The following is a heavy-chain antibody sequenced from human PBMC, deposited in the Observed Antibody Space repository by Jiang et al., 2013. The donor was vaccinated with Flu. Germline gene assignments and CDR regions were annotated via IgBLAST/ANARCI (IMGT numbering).Heavy chain of an antibody. D-gene: IGHD5-12*01. CDR3: ARDAHGYSYGNWLDP. J-gene: IGHJ5*02. Sequence: PGLVKPSQTLSLTCTVSGGSIDNGGYYWSWIRQPPGKGLEWMGCVYYNGDTYYNPSLNNRLTISVDTSKNQFSVNLRSVTVADTAVYYCARDAHGYSYGNWLDPWGQGAHVTVSS. CDR2: VYYNGDT. V-gene: IGHV4-31*03. CDR1: GGSIDNGGYY.